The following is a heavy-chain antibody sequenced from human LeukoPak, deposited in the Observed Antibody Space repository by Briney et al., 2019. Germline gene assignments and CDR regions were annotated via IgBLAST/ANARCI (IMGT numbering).Heavy chain of an antibody. CDR3: ARGKTYYDISKDAFDI. CDR2: IYYSGST. J-gene: IGHJ3*02. Sequence: SETLSLTCTVSIGSISSYYGSCIPHPPGKGRECIGYIYYSGSTNYNPSLKSRVTISVDTSKNQFSLKLSSVTAADTAVYYCARGKTYYDISKDAFDIWGQGTMVTVSS. D-gene: IGHD3-22*01. CDR1: IGSISSYY. V-gene: IGHV4-59*01.